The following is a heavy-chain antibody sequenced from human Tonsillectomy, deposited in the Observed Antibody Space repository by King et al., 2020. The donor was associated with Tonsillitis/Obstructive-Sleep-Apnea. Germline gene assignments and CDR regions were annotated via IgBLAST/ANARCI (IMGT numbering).Heavy chain of an antibody. V-gene: IGHV3-23*04. CDR1: GFTFSSYA. CDR2: ISGRGGST. D-gene: IGHD1/OR15-1a*01. CDR3: AKVRWNSYCAGS. Sequence: VQLVESGGGLVQPGGSLRLSCAASGFTFSSYAMSWVRQAPGKGLEWVSAISGRGGSTYYADSVKGRFTIHRDNSKNTLYLQMNSLRAEDTAVYYCAKVRWNSYCAGSWGQGTLVTVSS. J-gene: IGHJ4*02.